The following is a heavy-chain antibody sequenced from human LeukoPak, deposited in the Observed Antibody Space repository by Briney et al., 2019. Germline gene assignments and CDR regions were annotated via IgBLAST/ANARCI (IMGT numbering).Heavy chain of an antibody. D-gene: IGHD6-19*01. CDR1: GFTFSSYA. CDR2: IRGDAGST. Sequence: AGGSLRLSCAASGFTFSSYAMTWVRQAPGKGLEWVSSIRGDAGSTYYADSVRGRFTISRDNSKNTVYLQMNSLRAEDTAVYYRAKDVVLSGWDFVHWGQGTLVTVSS. J-gene: IGHJ1*01. CDR3: AKDVVLSGWDFVH. V-gene: IGHV3-23*01.